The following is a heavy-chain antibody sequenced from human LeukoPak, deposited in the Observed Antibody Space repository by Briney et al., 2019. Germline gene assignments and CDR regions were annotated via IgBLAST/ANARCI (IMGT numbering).Heavy chain of an antibody. CDR1: AFTFSSYG. J-gene: IGHJ4*02. Sequence: GGSLRLSCAASAFTFSSYGMHWVRQTPGKGLEWVAFIRYDGVNKYYADSVKGRFTISRDNAKNSLYLQMNSLRAEDTAVYYCARIPRLKYSSGWYVWGQGTLVTVSS. CDR3: ARIPRLKYSSGWYV. D-gene: IGHD6-19*01. CDR2: IRYDGVNK. V-gene: IGHV3-30*02.